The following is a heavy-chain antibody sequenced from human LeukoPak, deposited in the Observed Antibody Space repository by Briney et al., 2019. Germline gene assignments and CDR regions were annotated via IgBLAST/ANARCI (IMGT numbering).Heavy chain of an antibody. J-gene: IGHJ5*02. V-gene: IGHV1-46*01. D-gene: IGHD1-26*01. CDR1: GYTFTSYG. CDR3: ARDLRSDSNWFDP. Sequence: WASVKVSCKASGYTFTSYGISWVRQAPGQGLEWMGVIIPSGGSTSYAPRFQGRVTMTRDTSTSTLYMELSSLKSEDTAVYYCARDLRSDSNWFDPWGQGTLVTVSS. CDR2: IIPSGGST.